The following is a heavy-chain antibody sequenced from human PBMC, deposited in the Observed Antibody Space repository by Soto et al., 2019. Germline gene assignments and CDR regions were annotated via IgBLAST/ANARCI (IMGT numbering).Heavy chain of an antibody. D-gene: IGHD3-16*01. V-gene: IGHV4-59*01. J-gene: IGHJ4*02. CDR2: IYYSGST. CDR3: ARRLIRDFVY. CDR1: GGSISSYY. Sequence: SETLSLTCTVSGGSISSYYWSWIRQPPGKGLEWIGYIYYSGSTNYNPSLKSRVTISVDTSKNQFSLKLSSVTAADTAVYYCARRLIRDFVYWDQGTLVTVFS.